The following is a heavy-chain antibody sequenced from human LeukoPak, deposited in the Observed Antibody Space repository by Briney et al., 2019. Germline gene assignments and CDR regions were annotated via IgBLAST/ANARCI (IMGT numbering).Heavy chain of an antibody. CDR1: GFTFSSYA. D-gene: IGHD3-3*01. CDR2: ISGSGGGT. J-gene: IGHJ3*01. Sequence: GASLRLSCAASGFTFSSYAMSWVRQAPGKGLEWVSTISGSGGGTYYADSVKGRFTISRDNSKNTLYLQMNSLRAEDTAVYYCAKVLRLDAFDFWGQGTMVTVSS. CDR3: AKVLRLDAFDF. V-gene: IGHV3-23*01.